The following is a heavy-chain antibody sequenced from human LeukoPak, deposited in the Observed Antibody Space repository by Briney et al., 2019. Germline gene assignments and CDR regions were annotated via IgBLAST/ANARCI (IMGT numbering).Heavy chain of an antibody. CDR2: ISGGGGTT. CDR1: GFTFSSFA. J-gene: IGHJ1*01. Sequence: GGSLRLSCAASGFTFSSFAMSWVRQAPGKGLEWVSAISGGGGTTYYADSVKGRFTLSRDNSKSTLYLQMNGLRAEDTAVYYCAHHRGSLDSNTEHFQHWGQGTLVMVSS. V-gene: IGHV3-23*01. CDR3: AHHRGSLDSNTEHFQH. D-gene: IGHD1-26*01.